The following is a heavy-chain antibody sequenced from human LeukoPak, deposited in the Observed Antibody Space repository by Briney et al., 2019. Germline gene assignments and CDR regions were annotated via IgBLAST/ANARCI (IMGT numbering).Heavy chain of an antibody. D-gene: IGHD7-27*01. CDR1: GFTFSSYA. Sequence: GGSLRLSCAAPGFTFSSYAMHWVRQAPGKGLEWVAVISYDGSNKYYADSVKGRFTISRDNSKNTLYLQMNSLRAEDPAVYYCARDPDQTGYFDYWGQGTLVTVSS. V-gene: IGHV3-30*01. CDR3: ARDPDQTGYFDY. CDR2: ISYDGSNK. J-gene: IGHJ4*02.